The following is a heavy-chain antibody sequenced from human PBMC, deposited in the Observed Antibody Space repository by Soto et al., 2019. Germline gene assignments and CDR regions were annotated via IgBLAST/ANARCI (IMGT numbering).Heavy chain of an antibody. J-gene: IGHJ4*02. CDR3: TKDREDTALVFDF. V-gene: IGHV3-30*18. CDR2: ISHDAITT. Sequence: QVQLVESGGGVVQPGRSLRLSCAASGFTFSEHGMHWVRQAPGKWLEWLAVISHDAITTYYADSVKGRFTISRDNSKNTVFLQMNSLRTEDTAVYYCTKDREDTALVFDFWGQGTLVTVSS. D-gene: IGHD5-18*01. CDR1: GFTFSEHG.